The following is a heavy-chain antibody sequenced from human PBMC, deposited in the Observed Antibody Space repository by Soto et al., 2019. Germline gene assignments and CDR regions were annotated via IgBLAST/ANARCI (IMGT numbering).Heavy chain of an antibody. CDR2: ISYDGGNK. J-gene: IGHJ4*02. V-gene: IGHV3-30-3*01. CDR1: GFTFSSYA. D-gene: IGHD2-15*01. CDR3: ARAARVAGHFDY. Sequence: QVQLVKSGGGVVQPGRSLRLSCAASGFTFSSYAMHWVRQAPGKGLEWVAVISYDGGNKYYADSVKGRFTISRDNSKNTLYLQMNSLRAEDTAVYYCARAARVAGHFDYWGQGTLVTVSS.